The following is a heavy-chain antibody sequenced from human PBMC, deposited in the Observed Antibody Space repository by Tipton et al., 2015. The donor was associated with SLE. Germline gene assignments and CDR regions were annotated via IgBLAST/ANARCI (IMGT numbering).Heavy chain of an antibody. D-gene: IGHD1-26*01. J-gene: IGHJ4*02. CDR2: IQYSGTT. CDR3: ARSESYYSALTY. V-gene: IGHV4-59*08. Sequence: TLSLTCTVSGVSLSRPYWSWIRQSPGKGLEWIGYIQYSGTTKHNPSLRGRVTVPVDTSKNQFSLKVTSVTAADTAVYYCARSESYYSALTYWGQGTLVTVSS. CDR1: GVSLSRPY.